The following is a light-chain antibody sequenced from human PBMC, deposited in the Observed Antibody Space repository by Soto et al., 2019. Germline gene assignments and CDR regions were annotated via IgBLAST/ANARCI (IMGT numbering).Light chain of an antibody. V-gene: IGLV2-8*01. CDR2: EVS. J-gene: IGLJ1*01. CDR1: SRDVGASNY. CDR3: ISYTDRQSYL. Sequence: QSALTQPPSASGSPGQSVTISCTGTSRDVGASNYVSWYQQYPGKAPKVLIYEVSERPSGVPDRFSGSKSGNTASLTISGLQTEDEADYYCISYTDRQSYLFGTGTKVTVL.